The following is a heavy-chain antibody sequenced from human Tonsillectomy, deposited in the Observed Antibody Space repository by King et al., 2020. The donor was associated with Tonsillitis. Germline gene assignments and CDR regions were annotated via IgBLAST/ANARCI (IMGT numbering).Heavy chain of an antibody. J-gene: IGHJ4*02. D-gene: IGHD3-16*02. CDR2: ICSTGRT. CDR1: GGSLTTNSYY. Sequence: QLQESGPGLVKPSETLSLTCTVSGGSLTTNSYYWGWIRQPPGKGLDWGASICSTGRTTFSPSLKSRVSLSVGTSKHQFSLRLCSVTAADTAVYYCARQTYDYLWGSYRPTFDYWGQGTLVTVSS. V-gene: IGHV4-39*01. CDR3: ARQTYDYLWGSYRPTFDY.